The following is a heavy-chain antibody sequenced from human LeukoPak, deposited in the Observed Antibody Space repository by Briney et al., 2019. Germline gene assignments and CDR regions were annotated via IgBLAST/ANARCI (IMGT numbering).Heavy chain of an antibody. CDR1: GFTFSSYA. CDR2: ISGSGGST. J-gene: IGHJ4*02. Sequence: GGSLTLSCAASGFTFSSYAMSWVRQAPGKGLEGVSAISGSGGSTYYADSVKGRFTISRDNSKNTLYLQMNSLRAEDTAVYYCAKSDYHYIWGSCADYWGQGTLVTASS. D-gene: IGHD3-16*01. V-gene: IGHV3-23*01. CDR3: AKSDYHYIWGSCADY.